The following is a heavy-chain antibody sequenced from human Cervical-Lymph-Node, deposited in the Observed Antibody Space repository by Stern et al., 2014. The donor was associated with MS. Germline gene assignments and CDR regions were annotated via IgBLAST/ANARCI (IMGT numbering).Heavy chain of an antibody. V-gene: IGHV3-21*01. CDR3: ARGDSGHLDY. CDR2: ISSTSTYI. CDR1: GFTFSHYS. Sequence: EQLQESGGGLVKKGGALGISCDGAGFTFSHYSMNGVRQAPGKGLERVSSISSTSTYIFYAATMRDILNISKDKRANSLYLQMNSVRAEDTAVYFCARGDSGHLDYWGQGTLVSVSS. D-gene: IGHD5-12*01. J-gene: IGHJ4*02.